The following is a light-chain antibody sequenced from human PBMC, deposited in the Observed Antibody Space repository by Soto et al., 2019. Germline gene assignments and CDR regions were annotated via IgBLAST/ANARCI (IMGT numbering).Light chain of an antibody. V-gene: IGKV3-15*01. Sequence: EIVMTQSPATLSVSPGERATLSCRASQGVSSKLAWYQQKPGQGPRLLIYAASTRATGIPARFSGSGSGTEFTLTISSLQSEDFAVYYCQHYSTSLWTFGQGTKVEIK. CDR1: QGVSSK. J-gene: IGKJ1*01. CDR3: QHYSTSLWT. CDR2: AAS.